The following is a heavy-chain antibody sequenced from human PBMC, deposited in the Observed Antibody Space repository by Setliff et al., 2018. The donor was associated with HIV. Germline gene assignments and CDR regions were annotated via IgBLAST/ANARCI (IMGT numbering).Heavy chain of an antibody. CDR3: AKDIRYSSTWWPFDY. D-gene: IGHD2-2*01. J-gene: IGHJ4*02. CDR2: ISGAGSYT. V-gene: IGHV3-23*01. Sequence: GASVKVSCAASGFTFSNYAMSWVRQAPGKGLEWLSGISGAGSYTYFADSVKGRFTISRDNSKNTLFLQMNSLRAEDTAVYYCAKDIRYSSTWWPFDYWGQGTLVTVSS. CDR1: GFTFSNYA.